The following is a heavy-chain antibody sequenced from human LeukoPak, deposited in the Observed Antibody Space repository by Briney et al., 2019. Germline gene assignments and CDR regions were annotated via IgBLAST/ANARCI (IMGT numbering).Heavy chain of an antibody. D-gene: IGHD6-6*01. CDR3: ARPIAARRWFDP. CDR1: GGSISSSSYY. V-gene: IGHV4-39*01. Sequence: SETLSLTCTVSGGSISSSSYYWGWIRQPPGKGLEWIGTIYYRGSTYYNPSLKSRVTISVDTSKNQFSLKLSSVTAADTAVYYCARPIAARRWFDPWGQGTLVTVSS. CDR2: IYYRGST. J-gene: IGHJ5*02.